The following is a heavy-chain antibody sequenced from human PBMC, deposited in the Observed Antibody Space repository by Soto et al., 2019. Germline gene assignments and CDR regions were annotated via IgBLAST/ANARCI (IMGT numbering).Heavy chain of an antibody. J-gene: IGHJ5*02. D-gene: IGHD3-22*01. Sequence: LSLTCAVSGGSISSGGYSWSWIRQPPGKGLEWIGYIYHSGSTYYNPSLESRVTISVDRSKNQFSLKLSSVTAADTAVYYCARGNYYDSSGYENWFDPWGQGTLVTVPS. CDR3: ARGNYYDSSGYENWFDP. V-gene: IGHV4-30-2*01. CDR1: GGSISSGGYS. CDR2: IYHSGST.